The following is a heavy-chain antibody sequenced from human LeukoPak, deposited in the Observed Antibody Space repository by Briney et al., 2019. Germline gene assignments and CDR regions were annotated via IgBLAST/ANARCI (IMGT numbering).Heavy chain of an antibody. CDR1: GGSISSYY. CDR3: ARADTGLLWFGY. D-gene: IGHD3-10*01. V-gene: IGHV4-59*01. J-gene: IGHJ4*02. Sequence: SETLSLTCTVSGGSISSYYWSWIRQPPGKGLEWIGYIYYSGSTNYNPSLKSRVTISVDTSKNQFSLKLSSVTAADTAVYYCARADTGLLWFGYWGQGTLVTVSS. CDR2: IYYSGST.